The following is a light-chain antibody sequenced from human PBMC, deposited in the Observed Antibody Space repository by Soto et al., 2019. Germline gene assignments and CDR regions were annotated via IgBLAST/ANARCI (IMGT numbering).Light chain of an antibody. CDR1: QSVSSY. Sequence: EIVLTQSPATLSLSPGERATLSCRASQSVSSYLAWYQQKPGQAPRLLIYDASNRATGIPARFSGSGSGTDFTLTISSLEPEDFAVYYCHQRSIWPPTFGQGTKVEI. J-gene: IGKJ1*01. CDR2: DAS. CDR3: HQRSIWPPT. V-gene: IGKV3-11*01.